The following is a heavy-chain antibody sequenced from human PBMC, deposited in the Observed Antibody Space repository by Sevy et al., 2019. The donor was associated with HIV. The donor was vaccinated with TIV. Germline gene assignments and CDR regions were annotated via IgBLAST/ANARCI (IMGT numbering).Heavy chain of an antibody. CDR3: ARDLEFYDSGDYGPAFMPDF. Sequence: GGSLRLSCAASGFTFSSFGMHWVRRAPGKGLEWVAVIWFDGSNTYYADSVKGRFTISRDIAKNTLHRQMNSLRAEDTAVYYCARDLEFYDSGDYGPAFMPDFWGHGTLVTVSS. J-gene: IGHJ4*01. CDR2: IWFDGSNT. CDR1: GFTFSSFG. D-gene: IGHD4-17*01. V-gene: IGHV3-33*01.